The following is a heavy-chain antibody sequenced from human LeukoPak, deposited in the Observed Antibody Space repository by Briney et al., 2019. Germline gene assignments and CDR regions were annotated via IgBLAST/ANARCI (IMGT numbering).Heavy chain of an antibody. CDR1: GGSISSSSYY. Sequence: SETLSLTCTVSGGSISSSSYYWGWIRQPPGKGLEWIGSIYHSGSTYYNPSLKSRVTISVDTSKNQFSLKLSSVTAADTAVYYCARLGPASGYDPLYFDYWGQGTLVTVSS. D-gene: IGHD5-12*01. V-gene: IGHV4-39*07. J-gene: IGHJ4*02. CDR2: IYHSGST. CDR3: ARLGPASGYDPLYFDY.